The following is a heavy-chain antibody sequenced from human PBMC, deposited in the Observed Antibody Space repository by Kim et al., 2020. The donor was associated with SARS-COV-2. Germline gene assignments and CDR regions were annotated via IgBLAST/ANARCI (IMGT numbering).Heavy chain of an antibody. CDR3: ARAGSGGSFPT. Sequence: GGSLRLSCAASGFTLSDYWMHWVRQAPGKGLVWVSLTSRDGSTAYADSVKGRFTISSDNAKNTVSLQMNSLRADDTAVYYCARAGSGGSFPTWGQGTLATVSS. CDR2: TSRDGST. V-gene: IGHV3-74*01. D-gene: IGHD2-15*01. J-gene: IGHJ5*02. CDR1: GFTLSDYW.